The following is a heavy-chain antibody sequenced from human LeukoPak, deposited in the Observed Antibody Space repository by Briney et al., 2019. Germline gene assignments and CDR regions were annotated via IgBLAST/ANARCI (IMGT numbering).Heavy chain of an antibody. CDR1: GGSISSYY. CDR3: ARHDYGATRDF. J-gene: IGHJ4*02. CDR2: IHYSGSA. V-gene: IGHV4-59*01. Sequence: SETLSLTCTVSGGSISSYYWSWIRQPPGKGLEWIGYIHYSGSANYNPSLKGRVTISVDTSKNQFSLMLSSVTAADTAVYYCARHDYGATRDFWGQGTLVTISS. D-gene: IGHD4-17*01.